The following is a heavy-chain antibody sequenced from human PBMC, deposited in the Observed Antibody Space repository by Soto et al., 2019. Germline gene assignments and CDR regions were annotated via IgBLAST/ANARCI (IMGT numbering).Heavy chain of an antibody. CDR3: ARCVSFPRITIFGVVTPEFYYYGMDV. Sequence: GGSLRLSCAASGFTFSSYSMNWVRQAPGKGLEWVSYISSSSSTIYYADSVKGRFTISRDNAKNSLYLQMNSLRDEDTAVYYCARCVSFPRITIFGVVTPEFYYYGMDVWGQGTTVTVSS. J-gene: IGHJ6*02. V-gene: IGHV3-48*02. CDR2: ISSSSSTI. D-gene: IGHD3-3*01. CDR1: GFTFSSYS.